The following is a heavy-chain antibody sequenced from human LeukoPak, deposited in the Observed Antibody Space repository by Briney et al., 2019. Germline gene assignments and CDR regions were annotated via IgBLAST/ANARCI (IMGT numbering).Heavy chain of an antibody. CDR3: ARRRASGFEELFDY. CDR2: IYNSGST. J-gene: IGHJ4*02. V-gene: IGHV4-59*08. Sequence: PLETLSLTCTVSGGSINSYYWTWIRQPPGKGLEWIGSIYNSGSTNYNPPLKSRVTISVDTSKNQFSLKLSSVTAADTAVYYCARRRASGFEELFDYWGQGTLVTVSS. CDR1: GGSINSYY. D-gene: IGHD3-10*01.